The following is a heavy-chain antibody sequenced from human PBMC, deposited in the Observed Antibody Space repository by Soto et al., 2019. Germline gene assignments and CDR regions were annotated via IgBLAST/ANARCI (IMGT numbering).Heavy chain of an antibody. CDR2: IKQDGSEK. CDR3: ARDFDYYDSSGYPDY. D-gene: IGHD3-22*01. CDR1: GSTFSSYW. J-gene: IGHJ4*02. Sequence: PGGSLRLSCAASGSTFSSYWMSWVRQAPGKGLEWVANIKQDGSEKYYVDSVKGRFTISRDNAKNSLYLQMNGLRAEDTAVYYCARDFDYYDSSGYPDYWGQGTLVTVSS. V-gene: IGHV3-7*05.